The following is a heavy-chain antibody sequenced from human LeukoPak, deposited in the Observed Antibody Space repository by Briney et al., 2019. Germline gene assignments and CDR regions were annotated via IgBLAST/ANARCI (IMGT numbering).Heavy chain of an antibody. D-gene: IGHD3-22*01. V-gene: IGHV4-39*01. J-gene: IGHJ1*01. Sequence: TETLSLTCTIFGDSVSRSDSYWDWIRQPPGKGLEWIGTIYYSGRTYYSPSLKSRVTLSVDMSNNQFSLTLSSVTAADTALYFCARRRYYDSSGYLEWGQGTLVTVSS. CDR1: GDSVSRSDSY. CDR3: ARRRYYDSSGYLE. CDR2: IYYSGRT.